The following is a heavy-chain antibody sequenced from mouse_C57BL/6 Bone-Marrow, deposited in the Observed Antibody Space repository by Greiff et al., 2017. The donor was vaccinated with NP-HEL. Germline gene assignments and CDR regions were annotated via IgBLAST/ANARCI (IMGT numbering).Heavy chain of an antibody. Sequence: VQLQQSGAELVRPGASVKLSCTASGFNIKDDYMHWVKQRPEQGLEWIGWIDPENGDTEYASKFQGKATITEDTSSNTAYLQLSSLTSEDTAVYYCTTQITTVVDYWGQGTTLTVSS. V-gene: IGHV14-4*01. J-gene: IGHJ2*01. CDR2: IDPENGDT. D-gene: IGHD1-1*01. CDR1: GFNIKDDY. CDR3: TTQITTVVDY.